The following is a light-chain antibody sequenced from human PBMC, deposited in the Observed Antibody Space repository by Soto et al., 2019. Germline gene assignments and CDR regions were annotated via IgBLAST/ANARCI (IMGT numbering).Light chain of an antibody. CDR2: GAS. CDR3: QQYNKWPWT. CDR1: QSVSSD. J-gene: IGKJ1*01. Sequence: EIVLTQSPATLSLSPVERATLSCRASQSVSSDLAWYQQKPGQAPRLLTYGASTRATGIPARFSGSGSGTEFTLTISRLQSEDFAVYYCQQYNKWPWTCGQGTKVDIK. V-gene: IGKV3-15*01.